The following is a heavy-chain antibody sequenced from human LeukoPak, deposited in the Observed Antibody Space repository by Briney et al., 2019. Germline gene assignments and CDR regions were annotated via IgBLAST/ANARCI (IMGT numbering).Heavy chain of an antibody. V-gene: IGHV3-23*01. Sequence: GGSLRLSCAASGFTFSSYAMSWVRQAPGKGLEWVSAISGSGGSTYYADSVKGRFTISRDNSKNTLYLQMNSLRAEDTAVYYCAKGKDYYDSSGYYYTYAFDIWGQGTVVTVSS. CDR3: AKGKDYYDSSGYYYTYAFDI. CDR1: GFTFSSYA. D-gene: IGHD3-22*01. J-gene: IGHJ3*02. CDR2: ISGSGGST.